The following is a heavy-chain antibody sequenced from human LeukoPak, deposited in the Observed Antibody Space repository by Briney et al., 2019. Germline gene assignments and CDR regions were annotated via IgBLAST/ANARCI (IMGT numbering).Heavy chain of an antibody. D-gene: IGHD5-12*01. CDR2: ISGSGGST. V-gene: IGHV3-23*01. CDR3: AKSIVATIEGYYFDY. CDR1: GFTFSSYV. J-gene: IGHJ4*02. Sequence: PGGSLRLSCAASGFTFSSYVMSWVRQAPGKGLEWVSAISGSGGSTYYADSVKGRFTISRDNSKNTLYLQMNSLRAEDTAVYYCAKSIVATIEGYYFDYLGQGTLVTVSS.